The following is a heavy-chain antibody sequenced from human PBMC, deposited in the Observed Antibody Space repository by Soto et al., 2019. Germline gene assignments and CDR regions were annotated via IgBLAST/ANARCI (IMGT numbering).Heavy chain of an antibody. CDR3: AREYYYGSGSYYERFDP. D-gene: IGHD3-10*01. CDR1: GGSFSGYY. CDR2: INHSGST. Sequence: ASETLSLTCAVYGGSFSGYYWTWIRQPPGTGLEWIGEINHSGSTNYNPSLKSRVTISVDTSKNQLSLKLSSVTAADTAVYYCAREYYYGSGSYYERFDPWGQGTLVTVSS. J-gene: IGHJ5*02. V-gene: IGHV4-34*01.